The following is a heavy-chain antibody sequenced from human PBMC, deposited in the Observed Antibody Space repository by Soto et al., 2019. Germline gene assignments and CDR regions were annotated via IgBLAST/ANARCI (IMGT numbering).Heavy chain of an antibody. Sequence: GASVKVSCKASGYTFTSYGISWVRQAPGQGLEWMGWISAYNGNTNYAQKLQGRVTMTTDTSTSTAYMELRSLRSDDTAVYYCARYCSGGSCYSDDAFDIWGQATIVTVSS. V-gene: IGHV1-18*01. CDR2: ISAYNGNT. CDR3: ARYCSGGSCYSDDAFDI. CDR1: GYTFTSYG. D-gene: IGHD2-15*01. J-gene: IGHJ3*02.